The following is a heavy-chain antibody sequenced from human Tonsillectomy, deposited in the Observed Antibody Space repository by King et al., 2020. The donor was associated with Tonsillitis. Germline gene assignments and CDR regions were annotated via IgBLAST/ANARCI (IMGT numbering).Heavy chain of an antibody. CDR2: IRYDGSNK. CDR3: AKDIRIQAKDIRIQLWSYYYGMDV. J-gene: IGHJ6*02. V-gene: IGHV3-30*02. D-gene: IGHD5-18*01. CDR1: GFTFSSYG. Sequence: VQLVESGGGVVQPGGSLRLSCAASGFTFSSYGMHWVRQAPGKGLEWVAFIRYDGSNKYYADSVKGRFTISRDNSKNTLYLQLNSLRAEDTAVYYCAKDIRIQAKDIRIQLWSYYYGMDVWGRGTTVTVSS.